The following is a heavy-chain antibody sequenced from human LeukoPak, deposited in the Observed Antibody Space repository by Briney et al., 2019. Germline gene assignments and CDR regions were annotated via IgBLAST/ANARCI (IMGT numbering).Heavy chain of an antibody. D-gene: IGHD4-17*01. CDR2: ISSSSSTI. V-gene: IGHV3-48*01. Sequence: GGSLRLSCAASGFTFSSDSMNWVRQAPGEGLEWGSYISSSSSTIYYADSVKGRFTISRDNAKTSLYLQMNSLRAEDTAVYYCARGEDYGDYYGMDVWGQGTTVTVSS. CDR1: GFTFSSDS. J-gene: IGHJ6*02. CDR3: ARGEDYGDYYGMDV.